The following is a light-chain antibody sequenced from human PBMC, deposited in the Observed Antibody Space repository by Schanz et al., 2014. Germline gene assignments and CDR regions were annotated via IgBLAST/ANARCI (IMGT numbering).Light chain of an antibody. J-gene: IGKJ4*01. CDR2: GSY. Sequence: EIVMTQSPATLSVSPGERATLSCRASQSISNNLAWYQQKPGQPPRLLMYGSYRRATGVADRFSGSGSGTDFTLTISRLEPDDFAVYFCQQYGSSPITFGGGTKVEIK. CDR1: QSISNN. V-gene: IGKV3-20*01. CDR3: QQYGSSPIT.